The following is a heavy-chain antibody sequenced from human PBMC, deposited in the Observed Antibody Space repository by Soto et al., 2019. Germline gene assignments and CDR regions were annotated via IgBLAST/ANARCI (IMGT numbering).Heavy chain of an antibody. J-gene: IGHJ4*02. CDR3: AKSSSAITMVRGANFDY. Sequence: GASVKVSCKASGYTFTSYAMHWVRQAPGQRLEWMGWINAGNGNTKYSQKFQGRVTITRDTSASTAYMELSSLRSEDTAVYYCAKSSSAITMVRGANFDYWGQGTLVTVSS. CDR1: GYTFTSYA. V-gene: IGHV1-3*01. D-gene: IGHD3-10*01. CDR2: INAGNGNT.